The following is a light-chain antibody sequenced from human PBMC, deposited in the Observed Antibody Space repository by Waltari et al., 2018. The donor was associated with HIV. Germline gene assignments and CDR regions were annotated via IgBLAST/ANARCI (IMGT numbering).Light chain of an antibody. V-gene: IGLV3-9*01. CDR1: SIGSKS. CDR3: QIWDSSTVV. J-gene: IGLJ2*01. CDR2: RDN. Sequence: SYELAQPLSVSVALGQTARITWGGNSIGSKSVHWYQQRQGQAPVLVIYRDNNRHSGIRERFSGSSSGNTSTLTISRAQAGDESDYYCQIWDSSTVVFCGRTKLTVL.